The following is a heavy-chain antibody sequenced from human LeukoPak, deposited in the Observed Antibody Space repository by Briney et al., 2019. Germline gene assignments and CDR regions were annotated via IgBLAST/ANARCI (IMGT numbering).Heavy chain of an antibody. V-gene: IGHV3-43*01. D-gene: IGHD4-23*01. CDR2: ISWGGGST. Sequence: GGSLRLSCAASGFTFDDYTMHWVRQAPGKGLEWVSLISWGGGSTYYADSVKGRFTISRDNSKNSLYLQMNSLRTEDTALYYCAAGGNPAGCYWGQGTLVTVSS. CDR1: GFTFDDYT. J-gene: IGHJ4*02. CDR3: AAGGNPAGCY.